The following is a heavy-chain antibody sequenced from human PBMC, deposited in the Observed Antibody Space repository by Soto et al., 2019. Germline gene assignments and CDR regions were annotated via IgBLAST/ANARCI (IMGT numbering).Heavy chain of an antibody. J-gene: IGHJ4*02. V-gene: IGHV3-23*01. CDR3: AKGWSSSAWESHYFDS. D-gene: IGHD3-3*01. Sequence: EVQLLESGGGLVQPGGSLRLSCAASGFTFSNYAMRWVRQAPGKGLEWVAAVSGSGGAAYYADSVKGRFTTSRDNAKNTMSLAMNSLRADDSAVYYCAKGWSSSAWESHYFDSWGQGIRVTVSS. CDR2: VSGSGGAA. CDR1: GFTFSNYA.